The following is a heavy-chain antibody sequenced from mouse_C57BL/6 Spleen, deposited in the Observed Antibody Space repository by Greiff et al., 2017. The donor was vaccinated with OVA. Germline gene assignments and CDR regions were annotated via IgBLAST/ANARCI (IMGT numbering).Heavy chain of an antibody. J-gene: IGHJ2*01. Sequence: EVKVVESGGGLVQPGGSLSLSCAASGFTFTDYYMSWVRQPPGKALEWLGFIRNKANGYTTEYSASVKGRFTISRDNSQSILYLQMNALRAEDSATYYCARYRGNSQYYFDDWGKGTTLTVSS. CDR2: IRNKANGYTT. CDR1: GFTFTDYY. V-gene: IGHV7-3*01. D-gene: IGHD3-1*01. CDR3: ARYRGNSQYYFDD.